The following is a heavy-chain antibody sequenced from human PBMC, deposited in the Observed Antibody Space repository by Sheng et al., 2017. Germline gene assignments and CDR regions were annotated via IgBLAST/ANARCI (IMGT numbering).Heavy chain of an antibody. J-gene: IGHJ4*02. V-gene: IGHV4-34*01. Sequence: QVQLQQWGAGLLKPSETLSLTCAVYGGSFSGYYWSWIRQPPGKGLEWIGEINHSGSTNYNPSLKSRVTISVDTSKNQFSLKLSSVTAADTAVYYCASLDGXYWVFDYVGPGNPGHRRL. CDR3: ASLDGXYWVFDY. CDR2: INHSGST. CDR1: GGSFSGYY. D-gene: IGHD1-26*01.